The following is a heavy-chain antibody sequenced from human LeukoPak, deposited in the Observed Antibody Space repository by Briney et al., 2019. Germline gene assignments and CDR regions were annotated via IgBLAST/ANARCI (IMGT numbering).Heavy chain of an antibody. CDR3: ARGPYTHYDSSGDYYNWFDP. D-gene: IGHD3-22*01. CDR1: GYTFTGYY. CDR2: MNPNSGNT. J-gene: IGHJ5*02. Sequence: ASVKVSCKASGYTFTGYYMHWVRQATGQRLEWMGWMNPNSGNTGYAQKFQGRVTITMNTSISTAYMELSSLTSEDTAVYYCARGPYTHYDSSGDYYNWFDPWGQGTLVTVSS. V-gene: IGHV1-8*03.